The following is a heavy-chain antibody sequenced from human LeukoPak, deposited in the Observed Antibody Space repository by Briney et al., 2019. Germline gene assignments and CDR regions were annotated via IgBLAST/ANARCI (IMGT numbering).Heavy chain of an antibody. Sequence: SETLSLTCAVYGGSFSGYYWSWIRQPPGKGLEWIGEVNHSGRTSYNPSLKSRVTISVDTSKNQFSLKLSSVTAADTAVYYCASPGYCSSTSCSNWFDPWGQGTLVTVSS. J-gene: IGHJ5*02. CDR3: ASPGYCSSTSCSNWFDP. CDR1: GGSFSGYY. D-gene: IGHD2-2*01. V-gene: IGHV4-34*01. CDR2: VNHSGRT.